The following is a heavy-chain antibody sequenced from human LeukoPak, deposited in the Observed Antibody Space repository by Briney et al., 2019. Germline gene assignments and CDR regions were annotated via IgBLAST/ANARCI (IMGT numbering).Heavy chain of an antibody. Sequence: GGSLRLSCAASGFTFSSYAMSWVRQAPGKGLEWVSAISGSGGSTYYADSVKGRFTISRDNSKNTLYLQMNSLRAEDTAVYYCARDTYYAYYMDVWGKGTTVTVSS. V-gene: IGHV3-23*01. CDR1: GFTFSSYA. CDR3: ARDTYYAYYMDV. D-gene: IGHD3-3*01. CDR2: ISGSGGST. J-gene: IGHJ6*03.